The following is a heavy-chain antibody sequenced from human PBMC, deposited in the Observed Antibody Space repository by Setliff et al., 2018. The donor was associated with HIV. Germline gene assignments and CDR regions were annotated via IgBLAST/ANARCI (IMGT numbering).Heavy chain of an antibody. CDR2: VEPQHGET. D-gene: IGHD4-17*01. CDR1: GYTFTDYY. J-gene: IGHJ6*03. V-gene: IGHV1-69-2*01. CDR3: ARGTTATDYYYYMDV. Sequence: ASVKVSYKASGYTFTDYYMHWVQQAPGKGLEWMGRVEPQHGETIFAGKFQGRVTITADTSTDTAYMELSSLRSEDTAVYFCARGTTATDYYYYMDVWGKGTSVTVSS.